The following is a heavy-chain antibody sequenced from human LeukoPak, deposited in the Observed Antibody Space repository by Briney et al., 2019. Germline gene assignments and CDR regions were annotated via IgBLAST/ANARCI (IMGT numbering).Heavy chain of an antibody. CDR3: AIPPGYSSGWGDY. Sequence: PGGSLRLSCAASGFTFSSYSMNWVRQAPGKGLEWVSSISSSSSYIYYADSVKGRFTISRDNAKNSLYLQMNSLRAEDTAVYYCAIPPGYSSGWGDYWGQGTLVTVSS. CDR1: GFTFSSYS. V-gene: IGHV3-21*01. D-gene: IGHD6-19*01. J-gene: IGHJ4*02. CDR2: ISSSSSYI.